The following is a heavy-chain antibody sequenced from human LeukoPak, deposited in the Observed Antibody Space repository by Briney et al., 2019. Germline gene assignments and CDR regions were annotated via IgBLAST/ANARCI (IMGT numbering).Heavy chain of an antibody. CDR2: IWYEGSNK. CDR1: GFTFSNYW. V-gene: IGHV3-30*02. CDR3: AKDREYSSNWPGYFDY. J-gene: IGHJ4*02. Sequence: PGGSLRLSCEGSGFTFSNYWMGWVRQAPGKGLEWVAGIWYEGSNKYYADSVKGRFTISRDNSKNTLYLQMNSLRIEDTAVYYCAKDREYSSNWPGYFDYWGQGTLITVSS. D-gene: IGHD6-13*01.